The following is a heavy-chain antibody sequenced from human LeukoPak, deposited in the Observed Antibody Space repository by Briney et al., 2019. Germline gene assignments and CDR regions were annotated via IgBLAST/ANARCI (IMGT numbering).Heavy chain of an antibody. CDR1: GFTFSSYS. CDR2: ISSSSSTI. V-gene: IGHV3-48*01. CDR3: ARGSDGDPVDY. Sequence: PGGSLRLSCAASGFTFSSYSMNWVRQAPGKGLEWVSYISSSSSTIYYADSVKGRFTISRDNAKNSLYLQMNSLRAGDTAVYYCARGSDGDPVDYWGQGTLVTVSS. J-gene: IGHJ4*02. D-gene: IGHD4-17*01.